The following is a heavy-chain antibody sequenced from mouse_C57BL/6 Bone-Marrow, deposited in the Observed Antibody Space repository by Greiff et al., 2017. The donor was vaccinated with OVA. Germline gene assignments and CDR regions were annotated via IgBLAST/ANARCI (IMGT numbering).Heavy chain of an antibody. D-gene: IGHD2-4*01. CDR1: GFTFSDYG. CDR2: ISSGSSTI. J-gene: IGHJ3*01. Sequence: EVKVVESGGGLVKPGGSLKLSCAASGFTFSDYGMHWVRQAPEKGLEWVAYISSGSSTIYYADTVKGRFTISRDNAKNTLFLQMTSLRSEDTAMYYCARQRLRRAFAYWGQGTLVTVSA. CDR3: ARQRLRRAFAY. V-gene: IGHV5-17*01.